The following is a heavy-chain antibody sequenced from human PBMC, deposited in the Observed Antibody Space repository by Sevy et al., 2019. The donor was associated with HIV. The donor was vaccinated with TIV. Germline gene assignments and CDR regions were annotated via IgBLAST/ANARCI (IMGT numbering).Heavy chain of an antibody. Sequence: GGSLRLSCAASGFTFSSYWMDWVRQAPGKGLVWVSRINSDGSSTSYADSVKGRFTISRDNAKNTLYLQMNSLRAEDTAVYYCASLGGNLAAADRYDYWGQGTLVTVSS. J-gene: IGHJ4*02. CDR2: INSDGSST. CDR3: ASLGGNLAAADRYDY. D-gene: IGHD6-13*01. CDR1: GFTFSSYW. V-gene: IGHV3-74*01.